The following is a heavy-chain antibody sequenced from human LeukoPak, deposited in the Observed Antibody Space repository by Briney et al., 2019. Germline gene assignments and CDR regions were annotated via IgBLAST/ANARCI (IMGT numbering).Heavy chain of an antibody. J-gene: IGHJ3*02. CDR1: GYSISSGYY. CDR3: ARVNCSGGRCFLSAFDI. CDR2: IYHSGTI. V-gene: IGHV4-38-2*02. D-gene: IGHD2-15*01. Sequence: SETLSLTCTVSGYSISSGYYWGWIRQPPGKGLEWIGSIYHSGTIYYNPSLKSRVTISVDTSENQFSLKLSSVTAADTAVYHCARVNCSGGRCFLSAFDIWGQGTMVTVSS.